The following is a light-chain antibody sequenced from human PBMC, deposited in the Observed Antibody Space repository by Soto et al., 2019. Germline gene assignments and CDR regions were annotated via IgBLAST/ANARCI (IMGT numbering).Light chain of an antibody. V-gene: IGKV3-15*01. CDR2: GAS. CDR1: QSVSSD. J-gene: IGKJ3*01. Sequence: EIVMTQSPATLSVSPGERATLSCRASQSVSSDLAWYQQKPGQAPRLLIYGASTRATGVPARFSGSGSGTEFTLTISSLQAEDFAVYYCQQYNNWPPITFGPGTKVDIK. CDR3: QQYNNWPPIT.